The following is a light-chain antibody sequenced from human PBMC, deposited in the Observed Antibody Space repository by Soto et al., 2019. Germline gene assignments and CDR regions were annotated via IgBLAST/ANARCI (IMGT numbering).Light chain of an antibody. CDR1: QSINTC. Sequence: DIQMTKSPSTLSASVGDSITITCRASQSINTCLAWYQQKPGEAPKLLIFEGCTLEWGVPSRFSGSGSGSEFSLTGSRLQPDDFATFYCQQYRTYSRTFGKGNNVEVK. CDR2: EGC. CDR3: QQYRTYSRT. V-gene: IGKV1-5*03. J-gene: IGKJ1*01.